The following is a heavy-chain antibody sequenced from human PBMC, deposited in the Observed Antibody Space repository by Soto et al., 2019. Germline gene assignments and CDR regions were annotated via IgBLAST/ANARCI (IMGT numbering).Heavy chain of an antibody. CDR1: GGSISSSSYY. CDR2: IYYSGST. V-gene: IGHV4-39*01. CDR3: ARVDRGSSWSYYYYGMDV. D-gene: IGHD6-13*01. J-gene: IGHJ6*02. Sequence: PSETLSLTCTVSGGSISSSSYYWGWIRQPPGKGLEWIGSIYYSGSTYYNPSLKSRVTISVDTSKNQFSLKLSSVTAADTAVYYCARVDRGSSWSYYYYGMDVWGQGTTVTVSS.